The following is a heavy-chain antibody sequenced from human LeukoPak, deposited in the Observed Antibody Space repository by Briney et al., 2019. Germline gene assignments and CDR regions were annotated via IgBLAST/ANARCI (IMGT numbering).Heavy chain of an antibody. V-gene: IGHV1-46*01. CDR1: GYTFTSYY. CDR3: ASGLEMANTDY. CDR2: INPSGGST. D-gene: IGHD5-24*01. J-gene: IGHJ4*02. Sequence: ASVKVSCKASGYTFTSYYMHWVRQAPGQGLEWMGIINPSGGSTSYAQKFQGRVTMTRDMSTSTVYMELSSLRSEDTAVYYCASGLEMANTDYWGQGTLVTVSS.